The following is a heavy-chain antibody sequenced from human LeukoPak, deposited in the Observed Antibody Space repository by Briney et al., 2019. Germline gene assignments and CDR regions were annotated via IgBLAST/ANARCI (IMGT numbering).Heavy chain of an antibody. CDR1: GYTFTSYV. D-gene: IGHD2-15*01. V-gene: IGHV1-3*03. CDR2: INASNGNT. Sequence: GASVKVSCKASGYTFTSYVIHWVRQAPGQRLEWMGWINASNGNTKYSQEFQDRVTITRDTSASTVYMELSSLRSGDMAVYYCARARYETRIWPKSRYDYYHYMDVWGKGTTVTVSS. CDR3: ARARYETRIWPKSRYDYYHYMDV. J-gene: IGHJ6*03.